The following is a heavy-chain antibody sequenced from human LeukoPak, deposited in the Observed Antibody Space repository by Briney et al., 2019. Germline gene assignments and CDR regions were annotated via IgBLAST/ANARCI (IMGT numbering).Heavy chain of an antibody. CDR3: ATNLYYGDYPSPLDY. V-gene: IGHV1-24*01. Sequence: GASVTVSCKVSGYTLTELSMHWVRQAPGKGLEWMGGFDPEDGETIYAQKFQGRVTMTEDTSTDTAYMELSSLRSEDTAVYYCATNLYYGDYPSPLDYWGQGTLVTVSS. D-gene: IGHD4-17*01. CDR2: FDPEDGET. J-gene: IGHJ4*02. CDR1: GYTLTELS.